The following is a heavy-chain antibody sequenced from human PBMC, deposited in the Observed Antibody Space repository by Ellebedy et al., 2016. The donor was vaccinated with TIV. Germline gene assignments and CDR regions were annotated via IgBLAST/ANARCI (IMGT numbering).Heavy chain of an antibody. J-gene: IGHJ4*02. CDR3: TKYFNDYDLLAGDVRDC. Sequence: GESLKISCAAWGFSFSNFWMSWVRQAPGKGLEWVAHIKTDGSETYYVDSVKGRFTISRENAKNALFLQMDGLRVEDTALYYCTKYFNDYDLLAGDVRDCWGQGTLVTVSS. CDR2: IKTDGSET. V-gene: IGHV3-7*01. D-gene: IGHD3-9*01. CDR1: GFSFSNFW.